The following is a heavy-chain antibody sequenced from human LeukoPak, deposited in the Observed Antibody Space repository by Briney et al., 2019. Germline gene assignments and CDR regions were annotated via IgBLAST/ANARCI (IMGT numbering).Heavy chain of an antibody. CDR1: GGTFSSYA. J-gene: IGHJ5*02. V-gene: IGHV1-46*01. Sequence: GASVKVSCKASGGTFSSYAISWVRQAPGQGLEWMGIINPSGGSTSYAQKFQGRVTMTRDTSTSTVYMELSSLRSEDTAVYYCARVDGSYYRPWGQGTLVTVSS. CDR3: ARVDGSYYRP. CDR2: INPSGGST. D-gene: IGHD1-26*01.